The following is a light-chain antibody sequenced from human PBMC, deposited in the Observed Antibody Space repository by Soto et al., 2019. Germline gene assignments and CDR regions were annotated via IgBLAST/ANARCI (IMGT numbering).Light chain of an antibody. CDR2: NNN. J-gene: IGLJ3*02. CDR1: GSNIASNT. CDR3: ATWDDSLNGVV. V-gene: IGLV1-44*01. Sequence: QSVLTQPPSASGTPGQGVTISCSGSGSNIASNTVNWYQQLPGTAPKLLMYNNNQRPSGVPDRFSGSKSSTSASLAISGLQSDDEADYYCATWDDSLNGVVFGGGTKLTVL.